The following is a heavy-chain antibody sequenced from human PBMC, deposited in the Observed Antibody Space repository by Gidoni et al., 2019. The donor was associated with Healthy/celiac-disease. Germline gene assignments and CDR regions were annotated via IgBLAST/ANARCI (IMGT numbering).Heavy chain of an antibody. D-gene: IGHD3-22*01. Sequence: QLQLQESGPGLVKPSETLSLTCTVSAGSISSSSYSWGWIRQPPGKGLEWIGSIYYSGSTYNNPSLKSRVTISVDTSKNQFSLKLSSVTAADTAVYYCARGSLEYYYDSSGYWDWYFDLWGRGTLVTVSS. J-gene: IGHJ2*01. CDR1: AGSISSSSYS. CDR2: IYYSGST. V-gene: IGHV4-39*07. CDR3: ARGSLEYYYDSSGYWDWYFDL.